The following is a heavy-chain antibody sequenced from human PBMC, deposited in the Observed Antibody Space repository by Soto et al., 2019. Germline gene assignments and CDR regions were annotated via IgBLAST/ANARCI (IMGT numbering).Heavy chain of an antibody. Sequence: QVQLQESGPGLVKPSETLSLTCAVSGDSISSYYCMWIRQPPGKGLESIGYLYYGRSANYNPSLKSRVTLSVDTSTNQCSLTLSAMTAADTAVHYCALRSMAVVPEYWGQGTLVTVSS. CDR1: GDSISSYY. J-gene: IGHJ4*02. V-gene: IGHV4-59*01. CDR2: LYYGRSA. CDR3: ALRSMAVVPEY. D-gene: IGHD3-22*01.